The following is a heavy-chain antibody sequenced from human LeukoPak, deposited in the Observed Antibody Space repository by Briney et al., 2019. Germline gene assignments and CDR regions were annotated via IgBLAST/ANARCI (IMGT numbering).Heavy chain of an antibody. D-gene: IGHD2-2*01. V-gene: IGHV1-2*02. CDR1: GYTFTGYY. Sequence: GASVKVSCKASGYTFTGYYMHWVRQAPGQGLEWMGWINPNSGGTNYAQKFQGRVTMTRDTSISTAYMELSRLRSDDTAVYYCARDAIVVVPAAIGYYYYGMDDWGQGTTVTVSS. J-gene: IGHJ6*02. CDR2: INPNSGGT. CDR3: ARDAIVVVPAAIGYYYYGMDD.